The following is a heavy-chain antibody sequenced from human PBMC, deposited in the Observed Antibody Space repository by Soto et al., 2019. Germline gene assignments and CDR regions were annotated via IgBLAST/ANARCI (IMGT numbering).Heavy chain of an antibody. V-gene: IGHV4-34*01. CDR1: GASLSDNY. Sequence: PSETLSLTCAVYGASLSDNYCNWLRQPPGKGLEWIGEINHSGNTNYNPSLRSRVTISIDTSKNQLSLNLRSVSAADTAVYYCARGRGEVDAWGQGTPVTVSS. CDR3: ARGRGEVDA. CDR2: INHSGNT. D-gene: IGHD2-21*01. J-gene: IGHJ5*02.